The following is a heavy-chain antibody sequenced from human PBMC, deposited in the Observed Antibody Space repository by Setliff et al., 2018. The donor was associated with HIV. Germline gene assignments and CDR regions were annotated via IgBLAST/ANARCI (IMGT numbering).Heavy chain of an antibody. V-gene: IGHV4-61*09. Sequence: SETLSLTCSVSDASISVGTYYWSWIRQPAGKGLEWIGHVHTSGSTGGGTNYNPSLKSRVTIAVDTSKNQFSLKLSSVTSADTAVYYCARDLAAYRACDASANWRQRTMVTVPS. CDR2: VHTSGST. CDR3: ARDLAAYRACDASAN. D-gene: IGHD2-15*01. CDR1: DASISVGTYY. J-gene: IGHJ3*02.